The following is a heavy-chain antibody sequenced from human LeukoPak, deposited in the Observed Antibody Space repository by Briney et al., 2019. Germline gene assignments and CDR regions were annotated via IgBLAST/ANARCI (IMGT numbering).Heavy chain of an antibody. CDR1: GFSFSGHW. CDR2: ISPTGSTT. CDR3: VRDFRSADY. J-gene: IGHJ4*02. V-gene: IGHV3-74*01. Sequence: GGSLRLSCTASGFSFSGHWMHWARQLPGKGLVWVSRISPTGSTTSYADSVKGRFIISRDNARNTVYLQMNSLRVEDTAVYYCVRDFRSADYWGQGTLVTVSS.